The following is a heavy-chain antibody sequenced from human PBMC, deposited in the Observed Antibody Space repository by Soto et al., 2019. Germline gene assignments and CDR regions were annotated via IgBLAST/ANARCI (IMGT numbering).Heavy chain of an antibody. CDR3: ARVGVYCSGGSCYSLKINWFDP. V-gene: IGHV4-34*01. J-gene: IGHJ5*02. CDR2: INHSGST. D-gene: IGHD2-15*01. Sequence: ACKASGGTFNSYAISWIRQPPGKGLEWIGEINHSGSTNYNPSLKSRVTISVDTSKNQFSLKLSSVTAADTAVYYCARVGVYCSGGSCYSLKINWFDPWGQGTLVTVSS. CDR1: GGTFNSYA.